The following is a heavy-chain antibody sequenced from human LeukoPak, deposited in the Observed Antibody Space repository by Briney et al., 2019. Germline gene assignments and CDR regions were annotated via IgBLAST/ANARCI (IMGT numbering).Heavy chain of an antibody. CDR2: IRSKANSYVT. V-gene: IGHV3-73*01. J-gene: IGHJ4*02. CDR1: GFNFSGAA. D-gene: IGHD6-19*01. CDR3: FVAEVGY. Sequence: PGESLKLSCAASGFNFSGAAMHWARQASVKGLEWVGRIRSKANSYVTTFAASVKGRFTISRDDAKNTVDLHMNSLKAEDTAVYYCFVAEVGYWGQGTLVTVSS.